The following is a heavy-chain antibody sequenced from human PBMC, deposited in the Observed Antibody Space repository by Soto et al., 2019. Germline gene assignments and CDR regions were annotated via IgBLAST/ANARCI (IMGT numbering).Heavy chain of an antibody. CDR1: GYTFTSYG. CDR2: ISAYNGNT. V-gene: IGHV1-18*01. CDR3: ARDSKYYYDSSGYYYFDD. D-gene: IGHD3-22*01. Sequence: ASVKVSCKASGYTFTSYGISWVRQAPGQGLEWMGWISAYNGNTNYAQKLQGRVTMTTDTSTSTAYMELRSLRSDNTAVYYCARDSKYYYDSSGYYYFDDWGQGTLVTVSS. J-gene: IGHJ4*02.